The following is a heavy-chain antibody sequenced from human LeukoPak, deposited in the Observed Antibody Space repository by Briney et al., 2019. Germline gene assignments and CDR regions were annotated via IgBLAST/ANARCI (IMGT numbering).Heavy chain of an antibody. CDR3: ARASDPWLQLT. CDR1: GFTFSNYW. V-gene: IGHV3-7*05. J-gene: IGHJ5*02. Sequence: GGSRRFSCAASGFTFSNYWMIWVGQAPGKGLEWVGNIKQDGSEKRYADSVRGRFSISRDNAQTSLYLQMNSLRAEDTAVYYCARASDPWLQLTWGQGTLVTVSS. CDR2: IKQDGSEK. D-gene: IGHD5-24*01.